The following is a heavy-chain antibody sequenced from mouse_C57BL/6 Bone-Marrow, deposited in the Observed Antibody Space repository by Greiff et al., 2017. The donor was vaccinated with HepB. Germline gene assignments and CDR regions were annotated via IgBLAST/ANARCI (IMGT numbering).Heavy chain of an antibody. Sequence: VQLKESGAELARPGASVKLSCKASGYTFTSYGISWVKQRTGQGLEWIGEIYPRSGNTYYNEKFKGKATLTADKSSSTAYMELRSLTSEDSAVYFCAGESFAYWGQGTLVTVSA. CDR1: GYTFTSYG. J-gene: IGHJ3*01. CDR2: IYPRSGNT. V-gene: IGHV1-81*01. CDR3: AGESFAY.